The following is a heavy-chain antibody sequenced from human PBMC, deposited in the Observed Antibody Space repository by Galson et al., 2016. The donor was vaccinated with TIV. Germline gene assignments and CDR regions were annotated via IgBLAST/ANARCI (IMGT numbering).Heavy chain of an antibody. D-gene: IGHD2-15*01. CDR1: GFAVSSNQ. J-gene: IGHJ3*01. CDR3: ARVQESLAAVEAFDV. CDR2: IYSGGTP. V-gene: IGHV3-53*01. Sequence: SLRLSCAASGFAVSSNQMNWVRQAPGKGLEWVSTIYSGGTPEYADSVKGRFIISRDTLKNTVSLQMNTLRTEDTAAYFCARVQESLAAVEAFDVWGQGTLVTVS.